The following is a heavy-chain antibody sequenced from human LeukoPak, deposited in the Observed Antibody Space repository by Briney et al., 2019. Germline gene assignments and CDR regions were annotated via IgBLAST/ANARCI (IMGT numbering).Heavy chain of an antibody. D-gene: IGHD2-2*02. J-gene: IGHJ6*02. V-gene: IGHV4-34*01. CDR1: GGSFSGYY. CDR2: INHSGST. Sequence: PSETLSLTCAVYGGSFSGYYWSWIRQPPGKGLEWIGEINHSGSTNYNPSLKSRVTISVDTSKNQFSLKLSSVTAADTAVFYCARHGPPEKVPAALPTYYYYYGMDVWGQGTTVTVSS. CDR3: ARHGPPEKVPAALPTYYYYYGMDV.